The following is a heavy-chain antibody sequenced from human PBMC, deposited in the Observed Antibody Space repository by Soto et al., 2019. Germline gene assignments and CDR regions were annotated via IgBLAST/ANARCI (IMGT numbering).Heavy chain of an antibody. V-gene: IGHV4-34*01. D-gene: IGHD1-7*01. Sequence: TSETLSLTFAVYGGWFSGYYWSWIRQPPGKGLEWIGEINHSGSTNYNPSLKSRVTISIDTSKNQFSLKLSSVTAADTAVYYCARLKLELHYYYYYGMDVWGQGTTVTVSS. CDR1: GGWFSGYY. CDR2: INHSGST. J-gene: IGHJ6*02. CDR3: ARLKLELHYYYYYGMDV.